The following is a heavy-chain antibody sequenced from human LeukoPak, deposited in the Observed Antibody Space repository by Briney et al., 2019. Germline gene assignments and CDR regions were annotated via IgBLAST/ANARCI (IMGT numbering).Heavy chain of an antibody. CDR1: GFSVSSDY. CDR2: IYRGGST. Sequence: GGSLRLSCVASGFSVSSDYMTWVRQTPGKGLEWISVIYRGGSTYYAASVKDRFTIYRDGGENTLYLHMVRLRVEDTATYYCAREIAGYRGQGTRVTVSA. J-gene: IGHJ4*02. V-gene: IGHV3-66*01. CDR3: AREIAGY.